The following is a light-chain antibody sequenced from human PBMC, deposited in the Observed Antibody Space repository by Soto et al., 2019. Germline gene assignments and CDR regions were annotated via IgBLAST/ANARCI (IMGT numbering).Light chain of an antibody. CDR2: GAS. V-gene: IGKV3-20*01. J-gene: IGKJ4*01. Sequence: ETVLTQSPGTLSLSPGERATLSCRASQSISSGYLAWYQQRPGQAPRLLISGASNRATGITDRFSGSGSGTDFTLTISRLEPEDFAVYYCQQYGWSPLVTFGGGTKVEIK. CDR3: QQYGWSPLVT. CDR1: QSISSGY.